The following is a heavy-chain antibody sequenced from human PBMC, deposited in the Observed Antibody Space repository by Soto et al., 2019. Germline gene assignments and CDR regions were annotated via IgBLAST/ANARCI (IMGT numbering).Heavy chain of an antibody. V-gene: IGHV1-2*04. D-gene: IGHD2-8*01. CDR1: GYTFTGYY. CDR3: ARGDSTDCSNGVCSFFYNHDMDV. Sequence: GASVKLSCKASGYTFTGYYMHWLRQAPGQGLEWMGWINPNSGCTNYAQKFQGWVTMTTDTCISTASMELTRLTSDDTAIYYCARGDSTDCSNGVCSFFYNHDMDVWGQGTTVTV. J-gene: IGHJ6*02. CDR2: INPNSGCT.